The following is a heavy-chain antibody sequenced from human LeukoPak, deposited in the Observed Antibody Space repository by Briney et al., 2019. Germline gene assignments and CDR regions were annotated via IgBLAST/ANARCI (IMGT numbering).Heavy chain of an antibody. D-gene: IGHD3-16*01. J-gene: IGHJ3*02. CDR2: ISAYNGNT. Sequence: ASVKVSCKASGYTFTIYGISWVRQAPGQGLEWMGWISAYNGNTNYAQKLQGRVTMTTDTSTSTAYMELRSLRSDDTAVYYCARDRDLGSAFDIWGQGTMVTVSS. CDR3: ARDRDLGSAFDI. V-gene: IGHV1-18*01. CDR1: GYTFTIYG.